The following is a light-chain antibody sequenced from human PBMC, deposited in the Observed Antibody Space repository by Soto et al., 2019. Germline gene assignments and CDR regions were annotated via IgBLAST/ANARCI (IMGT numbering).Light chain of an antibody. Sequence: EIVVTQSPGILSVSPGDRATLSCRASQSVGRNLAWYQQKPGQAPTLLIYSASTRATGLPASFSGSGSGTEFTLTISSLQSQDVAVTYCQEYSKCPLFTFGAGTRVDIK. V-gene: IGKV3-15*01. CDR2: SAS. CDR1: QSVGRN. CDR3: QEYSKCPLFT. J-gene: IGKJ3*01.